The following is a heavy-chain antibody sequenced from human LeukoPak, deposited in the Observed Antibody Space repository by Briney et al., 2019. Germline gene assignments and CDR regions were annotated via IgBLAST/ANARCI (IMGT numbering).Heavy chain of an antibody. V-gene: IGHV3-30*19. CDR3: ARSSAPFEYSSSSDFDY. J-gene: IGHJ4*02. D-gene: IGHD6-6*01. Sequence: GGSLRLSCAASGFTFSSYGMHWVRQAPGKGLEWVAVISYDGSNKYYADSMKGRFTISRDNSKNTLYLQMNSLRAEDTAVYYCARSSAPFEYSSSSDFDYWGQGTLVTVSS. CDR2: ISYDGSNK. CDR1: GFTFSSYG.